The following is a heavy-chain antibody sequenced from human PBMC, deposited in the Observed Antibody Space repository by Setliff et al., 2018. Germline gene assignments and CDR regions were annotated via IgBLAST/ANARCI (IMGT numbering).Heavy chain of an antibody. D-gene: IGHD3-10*01. CDR3: ARHATYYYGSGNLPFDH. CDR1: GESSSGYY. J-gene: IGHJ4*02. V-gene: IGHV4-34*12. CDR2: IMDGRDT. Sequence: SETLSLTCALYGESSSGYYWSWIRQSPGKTLEWIGEIMDGRDTVYNPSLNSRVTISFDTSRNQFSLELSSVTAADTAVYYCARHATYYYGSGNLPFDHWAQGSLVTVSS.